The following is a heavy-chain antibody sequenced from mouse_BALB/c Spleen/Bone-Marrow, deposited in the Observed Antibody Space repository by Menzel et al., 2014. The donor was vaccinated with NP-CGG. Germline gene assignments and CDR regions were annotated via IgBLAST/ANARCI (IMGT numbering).Heavy chain of an antibody. CDR2: INSNGDTT. V-gene: IGHV5-6-3*01. Sequence: EVNVVESGGGLVQPGGSLKLSCAASGFTFSNYGMSWVRQTPDKRLELVATINSNGDTTYYSDSVKGRFTISRDNAKNTLYLQMNSLKSEDTAMYYCARDGYYVGFAYWGQGTLVTVSA. CDR3: ARDGYYVGFAY. CDR1: GFTFSNYG. D-gene: IGHD2-3*01. J-gene: IGHJ3*01.